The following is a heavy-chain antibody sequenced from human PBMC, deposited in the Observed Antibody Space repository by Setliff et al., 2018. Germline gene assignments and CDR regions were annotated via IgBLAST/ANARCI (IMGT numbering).Heavy chain of an antibody. Sequence: SETLSLTCAVYGGSFSTYYWIWIRQPPGKGLEWIGEINHSGSTNYNPSLKSRVTISVDTSKNQFSLKLSSVTAADTAVYYCARGTGDRASDIWGQGTMVTVSS. CDR1: GGSFSTYY. V-gene: IGHV4-34*01. J-gene: IGHJ3*02. CDR2: INHSGST. D-gene: IGHD7-27*01. CDR3: ARGTGDRASDI.